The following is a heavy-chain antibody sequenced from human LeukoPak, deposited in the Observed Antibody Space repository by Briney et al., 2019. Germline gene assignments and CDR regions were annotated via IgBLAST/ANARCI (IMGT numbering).Heavy chain of an antibody. CDR3: ARDLDNYCSSTSCYTWRGYYFDY. CDR1: GYTFTSYG. J-gene: IGHJ4*02. V-gene: IGHV1-18*01. D-gene: IGHD2-2*02. Sequence: ASVKVSCKASGYTFTSYGISWLRQAPGQGLEWMGWISAYNGNTNYAQKLQGRVTMTTDTSTSTAYMELRSLRSDDTAVYYCARDLDNYCSSTSCYTWRGYYFDYWGQGTLVTVSS. CDR2: ISAYNGNT.